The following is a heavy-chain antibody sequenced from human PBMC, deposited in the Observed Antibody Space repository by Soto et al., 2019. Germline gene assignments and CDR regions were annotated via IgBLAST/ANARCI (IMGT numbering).Heavy chain of an antibody. D-gene: IGHD3-10*01. J-gene: IGHJ6*02. V-gene: IGHV4-34*01. CDR2: IKHTGSF. CDR1: GGPVSGYH. Sequence: SETLSLTCSVSGGPVSGYHWSWIRQYPGKGLEWIAEIKHTGSFHYNPSLLSRVTMSVDTSKNQFSLNLSSVAAADTAVYYCARGDVGDLYFYYFGLDVWGQGTTVTVSS. CDR3: ARGDVGDLYFYYFGLDV.